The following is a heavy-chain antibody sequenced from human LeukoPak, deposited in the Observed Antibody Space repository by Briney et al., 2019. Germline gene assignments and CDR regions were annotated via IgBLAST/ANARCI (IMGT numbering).Heavy chain of an antibody. Sequence: SETLSLTCSVSAGSISSGSYFWGWIRQPPGKGLEWIGSIYYSGTTYYNPSLKSRVTMSVDTSTNQFSLELSSMTAADTAVYYCAREAPGHTTTYNSFDPWGQGILVTVSS. D-gene: IGHD4-11*01. J-gene: IGHJ5*02. V-gene: IGHV4-39*07. CDR3: AREAPGHTTTYNSFDP. CDR2: IYYSGTT. CDR1: AGSISSGSYF.